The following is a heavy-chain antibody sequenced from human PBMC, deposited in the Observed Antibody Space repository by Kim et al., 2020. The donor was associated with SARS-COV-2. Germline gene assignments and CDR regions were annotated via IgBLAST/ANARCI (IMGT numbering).Heavy chain of an antibody. D-gene: IGHD4-17*01. J-gene: IGHJ6*02. CDR3: ARETTPYYYYGMDV. Sequence: ADSVTGRLPISRDNAKNTLYLQMNSLRAEDTAVYYCARETTPYYYYGMDVWGQGTTVTVSS. V-gene: IGHV3-30*01.